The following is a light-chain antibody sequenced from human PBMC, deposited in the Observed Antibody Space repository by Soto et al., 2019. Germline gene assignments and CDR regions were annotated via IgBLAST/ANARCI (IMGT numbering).Light chain of an antibody. CDR1: QTITSFY. CDR2: GTS. CDR3: QQFGGSPPRFT. V-gene: IGKV3-20*01. Sequence: IVLTQSPGTLSLSPGERATLTCRASQTITSFYLAWYQQKPGQAPRLLIYGTSTRATGIPDRFSGSGSGTDFTLTIRKLEPEDFAVYHRQQFGGSPPRFTFGPGTKVEVK. J-gene: IGKJ3*01.